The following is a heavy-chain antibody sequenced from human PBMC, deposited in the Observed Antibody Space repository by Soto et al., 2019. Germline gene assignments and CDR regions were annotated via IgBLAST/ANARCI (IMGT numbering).Heavy chain of an antibody. D-gene: IGHD1-7*01. CDR2: IIPISDAG. V-gene: IGHV1-69*06. Sequence: QVQLVQSGAEVKKPGSSVKVSCKASGGTFSNYVVNWVRQAPGQGLGWMGRIIPISDAGNYAQTFQGRITITADKSTNPSYMELSSLRSEDTAVYYCARDMTRTVVPSLDFWGQGTLVTVSS. CDR1: GGTFSNYV. CDR3: ARDMTRTVVPSLDF. J-gene: IGHJ4*02.